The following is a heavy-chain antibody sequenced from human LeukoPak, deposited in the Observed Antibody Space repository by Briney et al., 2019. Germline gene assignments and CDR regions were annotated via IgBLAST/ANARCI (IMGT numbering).Heavy chain of an antibody. V-gene: IGHV4-39*07. CDR3: ARGLAWGAFDY. J-gene: IGHJ4*02. CDR2: IYYSGST. Sequence: SETLSLTCTVSGGSISSSSYYWGWIRQPPGKGLEWIGSIYYSGSTYYNPSLKSRVTISVDTSKNQFSLKLSSVTAADTAVYYCARGLAWGAFDYWGQGTLVTVSS. D-gene: IGHD7-27*01. CDR1: GGSISSSSYY.